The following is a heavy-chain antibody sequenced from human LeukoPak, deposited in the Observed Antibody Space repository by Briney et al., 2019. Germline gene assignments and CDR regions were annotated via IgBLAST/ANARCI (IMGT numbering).Heavy chain of an antibody. Sequence: PGRSLRLSCAASGFTFSSYGMHWVRQAPGKGLEWVAVIWYDGSSKYYADSVKGRFTISRDNSKNTLYLQMNSLRAEDTAVYYCAKDLVAVAGMDWGQGTLVTVSS. V-gene: IGHV3-33*06. CDR3: AKDLVAVAGMD. J-gene: IGHJ4*02. CDR1: GFTFSSYG. D-gene: IGHD6-19*01. CDR2: IWYDGSSK.